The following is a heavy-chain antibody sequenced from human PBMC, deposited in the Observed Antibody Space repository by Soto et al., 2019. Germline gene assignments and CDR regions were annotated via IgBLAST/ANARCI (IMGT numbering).Heavy chain of an antibody. CDR2: IDPSDSYT. CDR1: GYSFTSYW. J-gene: IGHJ4*02. D-gene: IGHD3-10*01. Sequence: EVQLVQSGAEVKKPGESLRISCKGSGYSFTSYWISWVRQMPGKGLEWMGRIDPSDSYTNYSPSFQGHVTISADKSISNAYLQWSSLKASDTAMYYCARHSRWVGELYYFDYWGQGTLVTVSS. V-gene: IGHV5-10-1*01. CDR3: ARHSRWVGELYYFDY.